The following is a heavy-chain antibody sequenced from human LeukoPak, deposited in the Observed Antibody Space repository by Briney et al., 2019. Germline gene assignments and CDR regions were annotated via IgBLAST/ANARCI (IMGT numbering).Heavy chain of an antibody. V-gene: IGHV3-20*04. CDR1: GFIFRSYG. CDR2: IYKNGRER. J-gene: IGHJ4*02. Sequence: PGGSLRLSCAASGFIFRSYGMNWVRQAPGKGLEWVSGIYKNGRERYGDSVKGRFTISRDNAKNSLYLQMNSLRAEDTALYYCAKDSHYGSGSYYDYWGQGTLVTVSS. CDR3: AKDSHYGSGSYYDY. D-gene: IGHD3-10*01.